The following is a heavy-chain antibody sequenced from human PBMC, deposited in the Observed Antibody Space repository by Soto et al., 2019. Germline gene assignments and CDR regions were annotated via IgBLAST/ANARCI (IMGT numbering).Heavy chain of an antibody. V-gene: IGHV5-51*01. CDR2: ISPGDSDT. D-gene: IGHD3-9*01. J-gene: IGHJ6*02. Sequence: GASMKISCKCSGYSFTSYWIGWVRQMPGKGLEWMVIISPGDSDTRYSTFFQGQVTISADKSISTAYLQWSSLKASDTAMYYCARHPVLRYFDRSFYGMDVWGQGTSVTVSS. CDR1: GYSFTSYW. CDR3: ARHPVLRYFDRSFYGMDV.